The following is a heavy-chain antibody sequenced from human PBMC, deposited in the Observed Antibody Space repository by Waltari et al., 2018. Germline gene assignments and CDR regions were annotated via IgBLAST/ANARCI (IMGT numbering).Heavy chain of an antibody. CDR3: ARAYASGDDAFDL. D-gene: IGHD2-2*01. Sequence: EVQLVQSGAEVKKPGESLKISCKGYGYRFTNYWIGCVRQMPGKGLEWVGFVYPGDSDTRYSQSFQGQVTISADKSISTAYMQWSSLRASDTAMYYCARAYASGDDAFDLWGQGTVVTVSS. CDR2: VYPGDSDT. V-gene: IGHV5-51*01. J-gene: IGHJ3*01. CDR1: GYRFTNYW.